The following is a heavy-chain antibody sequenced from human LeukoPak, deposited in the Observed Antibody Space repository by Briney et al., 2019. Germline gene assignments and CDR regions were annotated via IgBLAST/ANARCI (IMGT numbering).Heavy chain of an antibody. D-gene: IGHD3-22*01. Sequence: PSQTLSLTCTVSGGSISSGSYYWSWIRQPAGKGLEWIGRIYTSGSTNYNPSLKSRVTISVDMSKNQFSLKLSSVTAADTAVYYCASVLFDDSSGYYTLWFDYWGQGTLVTVSS. V-gene: IGHV4-61*02. J-gene: IGHJ4*02. CDR2: IYTSGST. CDR1: GGSISSGSYY. CDR3: ASVLFDDSSGYYTLWFDY.